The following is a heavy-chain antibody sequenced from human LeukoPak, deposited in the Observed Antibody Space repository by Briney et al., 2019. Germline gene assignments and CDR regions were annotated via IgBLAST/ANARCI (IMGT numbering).Heavy chain of an antibody. CDR2: ISSSSSTI. J-gene: IGHJ6*02. V-gene: IGHV3-48*02. D-gene: IGHD2-2*02. Sequence: GGSLRLSCAASGFTFRNYTMTWVRQAPGKGLEWVSYISSSSSTIYYADSVKGRFTISRDNAKNSLYLQMNSLRDEDTAVYYCARDVCSSTSCYTGYYYYGMDVWGQGTTVTVSS. CDR3: ARDVCSSTSCYTGYYYYGMDV. CDR1: GFTFRNYT.